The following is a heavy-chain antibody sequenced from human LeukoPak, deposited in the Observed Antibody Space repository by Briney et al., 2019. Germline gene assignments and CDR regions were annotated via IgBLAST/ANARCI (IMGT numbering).Heavy chain of an antibody. CDR3: ARGILGFPRYRGYSGYDGAFDI. V-gene: IGHV1-46*01. J-gene: IGHJ3*02. D-gene: IGHD5-12*01. Sequence: ASVKVSCKASGYTFTSYYMHWVRQAPGQGLEWMGIINPSGGSTSYAQKFQGRVTMTRDMSTSTVYMELSSLRSEDTAVYYCARGILGFPRYRGYSGYDGAFDIWGQGTMVTVSS. CDR2: INPSGGST. CDR1: GYTFTSYY.